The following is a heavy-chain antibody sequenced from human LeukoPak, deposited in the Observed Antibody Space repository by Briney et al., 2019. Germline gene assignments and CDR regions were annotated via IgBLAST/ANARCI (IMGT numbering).Heavy chain of an antibody. V-gene: IGHV4-38-2*02. D-gene: IGHD6-13*01. CDR1: GYSISSGYY. CDR3: ARDKRGYSSSWFDY. CDR2: IYHSGST. Sequence: SETLSLTCTVSGYSISSGYYWGWIRQPPGKGLEWIGSIYHSGSTYYNPSLKSRVTISVDTSKNQFSLKLSSVTAADTAVYYCARDKRGYSSSWFDYWGQGTLVTVSS. J-gene: IGHJ4*02.